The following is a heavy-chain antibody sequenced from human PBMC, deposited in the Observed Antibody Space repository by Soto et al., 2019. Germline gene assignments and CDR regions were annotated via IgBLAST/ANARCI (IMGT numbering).Heavy chain of an antibody. CDR2: INWNGGST. J-gene: IGHJ3*02. CDR3: ARRHYTNFWSCYYNAVGDDAFDI. CDR1: GFTFDDYG. V-gene: IGHV3-20*01. Sequence: PGGSLRLSCAASGFTFDDYGMSWVRQAPGKGLEWVSGINWNGGSTGYADSVKGRFTISRDNAKNSLYLQMNSLRAEDTALYHCARRHYTNFWSCYYNAVGDDAFDIWGQGTMVTVSS. D-gene: IGHD3-3*01.